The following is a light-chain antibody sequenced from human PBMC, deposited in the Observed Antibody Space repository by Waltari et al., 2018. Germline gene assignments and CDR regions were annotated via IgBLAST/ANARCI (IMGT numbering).Light chain of an antibody. Sequence: YELTQPPSVSVSPGQTASITCSGDKLGEKYVCWYQQKPGQSPLLAICEDTGRPSGVPERFSGSNSGNTATLTSRGTQAVDEADYYCQAWDTFVVFGGGTKLTVL. V-gene: IGLV3-1*01. J-gene: IGLJ2*01. CDR2: EDT. CDR3: QAWDTFVV. CDR1: KLGEKY.